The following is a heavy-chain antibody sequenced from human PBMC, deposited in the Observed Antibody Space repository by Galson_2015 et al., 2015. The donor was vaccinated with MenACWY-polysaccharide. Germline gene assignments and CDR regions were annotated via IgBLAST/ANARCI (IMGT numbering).Heavy chain of an antibody. CDR2: INTNTGNP. D-gene: IGHD1-26*01. J-gene: IGHJ4*02. Sequence: SVKVSCKASGYTFTTYAMNWVRQAPGQGLEWMGEINTNTGNPTYAQGFTGRFVFSLDASVSTAYLQISSLKAEDTAVYYCARDPKKKATAFPTGRLDDWGQGTLVTVSS. CDR1: GYTFTTYA. CDR3: ARDPKKKATAFPTGRLDD. V-gene: IGHV7-4-1*02.